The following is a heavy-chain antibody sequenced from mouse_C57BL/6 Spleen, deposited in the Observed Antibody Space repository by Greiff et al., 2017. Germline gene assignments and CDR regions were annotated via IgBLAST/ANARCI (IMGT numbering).Heavy chain of an antibody. J-gene: IGHJ1*03. CDR3: ARDSGSWYFDV. CDR1: GFTFSSYA. CDR2: ISDGGSYT. D-gene: IGHD1-2*01. Sequence: QLVESGGGLVKPGGSLKLSCAASGFTFSSYAMSWVRQTPEKRLEWVATISDGGSYTYYPDNVKGRFTISRDNAKNNLYLQMSHLKSEDTAMYYCARDSGSWYFDVWGTGTTVTVSS. V-gene: IGHV5-4*01.